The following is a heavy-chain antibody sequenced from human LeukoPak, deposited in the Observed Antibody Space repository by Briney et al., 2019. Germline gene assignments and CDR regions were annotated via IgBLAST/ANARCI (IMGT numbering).Heavy chain of an antibody. Sequence: GSLRLSCAASGFTFSSYWMSWVCQAPGKGLEWVANIKQDGSEKYYVDSVRGRFTISRDNAKNSLSLQMNSLRAGDTGVYYCARGFGGNSRRMYDFWGRGTLDPVSS. CDR2: IKQDGSEK. D-gene: IGHD4-23*01. CDR1: GFTFSSYW. J-gene: IGHJ4*02. CDR3: ARGFGGNSRRMYDF. V-gene: IGHV3-7*04.